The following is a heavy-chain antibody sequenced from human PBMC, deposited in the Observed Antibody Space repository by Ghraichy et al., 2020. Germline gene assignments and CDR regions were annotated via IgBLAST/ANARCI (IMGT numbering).Heavy chain of an antibody. V-gene: IGHV4-34*01. D-gene: IGHD3-3*01. J-gene: IGHJ3*02. CDR1: GGSFSGYY. Sequence: SETLSLTCAVYGGSFSGYYWSWIRQPPGKGLEWIGEINHSGSTNYNPSLKSRVTISVDTSKNQFSLKLSSVTAADTAVYYCARGRRLTIFGVARSAFDIWGQGTMVTVSS. CDR3: ARGRRLTIFGVARSAFDI. CDR2: INHSGST.